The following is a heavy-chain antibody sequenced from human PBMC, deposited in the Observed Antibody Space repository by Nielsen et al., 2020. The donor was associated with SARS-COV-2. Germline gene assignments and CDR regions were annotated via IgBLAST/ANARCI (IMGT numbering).Heavy chain of an antibody. J-gene: IGHJ4*02. D-gene: IGHD1-20*01. CDR2: IWYDGSNK. CDR3: ARDHYNWNYLDY. Sequence: GGSLRLSCAASGFTFSSYGMHWVRQAPGKGLEWVAVIWYDGSNKYYADSVKGRFTISRDNSKNTLYLQMNSLRAEDTAVYYCARDHYNWNYLDYWGQGTLVTVSS. CDR1: GFTFSSYG. V-gene: IGHV3-33*01.